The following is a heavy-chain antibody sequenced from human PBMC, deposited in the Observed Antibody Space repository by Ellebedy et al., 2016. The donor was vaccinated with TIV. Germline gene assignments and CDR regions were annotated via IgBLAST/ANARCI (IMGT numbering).Heavy chain of an antibody. Sequence: GESLKISCAASGFTFSTYGMHWVRPAPGKGLEWVAVVSYVGNNKYYADSVKGRFTISRDNSENTLYLHMNSLRTEDTAVYYCAKAAGAYYFDYWGQGTLVTVSS. CDR3: AKAAGAYYFDY. CDR2: VSYVGNNK. CDR1: GFTFSTYG. D-gene: IGHD6-19*01. V-gene: IGHV3-30*18. J-gene: IGHJ4*02.